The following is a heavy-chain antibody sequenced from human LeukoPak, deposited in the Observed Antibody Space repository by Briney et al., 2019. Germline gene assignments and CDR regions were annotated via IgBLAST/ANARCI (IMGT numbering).Heavy chain of an antibody. V-gene: IGHV1-18*01. Sequence: GASVKVSCKASGGTFSSYAISWVRQAPGQGLEWMGWISAYNGNTNYAQKLQGRVTMTTDTSTSTAYMELRSLRSDDTAVYYCARDGDIWSGYPRRHYYYGMDVWGQGTTVTVSS. CDR2: ISAYNGNT. J-gene: IGHJ6*02. CDR1: GGTFSSYA. D-gene: IGHD3-3*01. CDR3: ARDGDIWSGYPRRHYYYGMDV.